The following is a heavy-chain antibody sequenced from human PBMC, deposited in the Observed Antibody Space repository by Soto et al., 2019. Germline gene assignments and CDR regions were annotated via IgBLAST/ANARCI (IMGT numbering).Heavy chain of an antibody. V-gene: IGHV3-7*03. D-gene: IGHD3-22*01. CDR3: ARDHLIVPAYDFYYGLDV. Sequence: GGSLRLSCEVSGFTFSMYSMSWVRQSPGKGLEWVAKIPQDGVDGHYADSVKGRFTISKDNGKKFTFLQLKNLRAEDTAVYYCARDHLIVPAYDFYYGLDVWGRGATVTVSS. CDR1: GFTFSMYS. J-gene: IGHJ6*02. CDR2: IPQDGVDG.